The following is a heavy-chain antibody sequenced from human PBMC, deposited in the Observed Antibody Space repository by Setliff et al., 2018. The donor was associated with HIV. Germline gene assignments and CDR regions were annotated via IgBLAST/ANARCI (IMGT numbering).Heavy chain of an antibody. J-gene: IGHJ4*02. V-gene: IGHV3-23*01. Sequence: GGSLSLSCAGSGFTFSSYAMSWVRQAPGKGLEWVSAISGGGGSSYYADSVKGRFTISRDNSKNTLYLQINGLRAEDTAVYYCAKEANNGNYDIAGGYFDYWGQGTLVTVSS. D-gene: IGHD1-7*01. CDR2: ISGGGGSS. CDR3: AKEANNGNYDIAGGYFDY. CDR1: GFTFSSYA.